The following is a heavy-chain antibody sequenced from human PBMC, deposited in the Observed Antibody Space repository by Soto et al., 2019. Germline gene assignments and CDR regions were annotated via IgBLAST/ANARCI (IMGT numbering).Heavy chain of an antibody. Sequence: GGSLRLSCAASGFTFSSYAMSWVRQAPGKGLEWVSAISGSGGSTYYADSVKGRFTISRDNSKNTLYLQMNSLRAEDTAVYYCAKATCGGDCYVSRGRGMDVWGQGTTVTVSS. CDR1: GFTFSSYA. D-gene: IGHD2-21*02. V-gene: IGHV3-23*01. J-gene: IGHJ6*02. CDR2: ISGSGGST. CDR3: AKATCGGDCYVSRGRGMDV.